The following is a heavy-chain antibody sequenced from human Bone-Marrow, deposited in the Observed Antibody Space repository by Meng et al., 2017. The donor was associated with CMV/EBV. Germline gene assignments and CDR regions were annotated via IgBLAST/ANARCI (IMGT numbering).Heavy chain of an antibody. CDR2: INPNSGGT. CDR3: AARGYNYGQNFEY. V-gene: IGHV1-2*02. CDR1: GYTFTDYY. J-gene: IGHJ4*02. D-gene: IGHD5-18*01. Sequence: VQLLQSGTEVAKPGASVKVSCKASGYTFTDYYMHWVRQAPGQGLEWMGWINPNSGGTSYAQKFQGRVTMTRDTSINTAYMELTSLTPDDTAVYYCAARGYNYGQNFEYWGQGTLVTVSS.